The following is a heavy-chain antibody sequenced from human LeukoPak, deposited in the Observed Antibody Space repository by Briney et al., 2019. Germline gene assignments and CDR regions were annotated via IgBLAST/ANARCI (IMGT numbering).Heavy chain of an antibody. Sequence: ASVKVSCKASGGTFSSYAISWVRQAPGQGLEWMGWISAYNGNTNYAQKLQGRVTMTTDTSTSTAYMELRSLRSDDTAVYYCARVDGGDFWSGYYNYFDYWGQGTLVTVSS. V-gene: IGHV1-18*01. CDR3: ARVDGGDFWSGYYNYFDY. D-gene: IGHD3-3*01. CDR2: ISAYNGNT. J-gene: IGHJ4*02. CDR1: GGTFSSYA.